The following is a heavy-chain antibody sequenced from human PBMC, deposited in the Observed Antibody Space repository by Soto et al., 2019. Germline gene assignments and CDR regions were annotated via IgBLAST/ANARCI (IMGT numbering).Heavy chain of an antibody. D-gene: IGHD3-3*01. CDR2: INPNTGDT. Sequence: QVQLEQSGAEVKKPGAAVKVSCKASGYTFTAYWLHWLRQAPGQGLEWMAWINPNTGDTGFAQKLQGRVTMTRDTSIRTAYMEVSSLRPDDTAVYYCSRGPSSGAFDIWGQVTMVSVSS. J-gene: IGHJ3*02. CDR1: GYTFTAYW. CDR3: SRGPSSGAFDI. V-gene: IGHV1-2*02.